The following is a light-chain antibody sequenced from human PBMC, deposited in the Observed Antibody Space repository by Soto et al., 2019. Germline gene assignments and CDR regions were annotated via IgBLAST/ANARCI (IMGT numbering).Light chain of an antibody. CDR2: GAS. J-gene: IGKJ5*01. Sequence: EIVMTQSPATLSVSPGERANLSCRASQSVSSNLAWYQQKPGQAPRLLIYGASNRATGIPARFSGSGSGTDFTLTISSLESEDFAVYYCQQRSNFITFGQGTRLEIK. CDR3: QQRSNFIT. V-gene: IGKV3-11*01. CDR1: QSVSSN.